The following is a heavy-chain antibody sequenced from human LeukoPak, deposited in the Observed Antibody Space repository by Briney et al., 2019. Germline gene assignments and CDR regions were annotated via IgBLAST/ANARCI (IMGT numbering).Heavy chain of an antibody. CDR2: IYYSGST. D-gene: IGHD3-22*01. Sequence: SQTLSLTCTVSGGSISSGDYYWSWIRQPPGKGLEWIGYIYYSGSTYYSPSLKSRVTISVDTSKNQFSLKLSSVTAADTAVYYCARIPYYYDSSGYYLDYWGQGTLVTVSS. V-gene: IGHV4-30-4*01. CDR3: ARIPYYYDSSGYYLDY. J-gene: IGHJ4*02. CDR1: GGSISSGDYY.